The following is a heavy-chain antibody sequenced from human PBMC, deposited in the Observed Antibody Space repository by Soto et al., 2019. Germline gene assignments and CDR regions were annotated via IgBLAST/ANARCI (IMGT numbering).Heavy chain of an antibody. V-gene: IGHV3-23*01. CDR1: GFTFSSYA. Sequence: GGSLRLSCAASGFTFSSYAMSWVRQAPGKGLQWVSGITGSGGSTFYADSVKGRFTISRDNSKNTLYLQMNSLRADDTAVYYCVKRSSGDYWGPGTLVTVSS. D-gene: IGHD6-25*01. CDR3: VKRSSGDY. J-gene: IGHJ4*02. CDR2: ITGSGGST.